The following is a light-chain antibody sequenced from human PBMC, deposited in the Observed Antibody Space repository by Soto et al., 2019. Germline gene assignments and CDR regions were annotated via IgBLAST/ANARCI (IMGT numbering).Light chain of an antibody. CDR2: EVS. J-gene: IGLJ3*02. CDR1: SSDVGGYNY. Sequence: QSALTQPPSASESPGQSVTISCTGTSSDVGGYNYVSWYQHHPGKAPKIMIYEVSKRPSGVPDRFSGSKSGNTAYLTVSGLQTEDEADYYCSSYAGSNKAVFGGGTKVTVL. CDR3: SSYAGSNKAV. V-gene: IGLV2-8*01.